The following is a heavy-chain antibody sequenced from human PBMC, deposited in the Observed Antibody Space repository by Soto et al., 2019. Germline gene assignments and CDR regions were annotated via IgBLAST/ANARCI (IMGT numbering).Heavy chain of an antibody. V-gene: IGHV1-69*06. CDR2: IIPIFGTA. D-gene: IGHD2-15*01. J-gene: IGHJ6*02. CDR1: GGTFSSYA. Sequence: SVKVSCKAYGGTFSSYAISWVRQAPVQGLEWLGGIIPIFGTANYAQKFQGRVTITADKSTSTAYMELSTLRSEDTAVYYGASPLYCSGGSCYLGTYYYGMDVWGQGTTVTV. CDR3: ASPLYCSGGSCYLGTYYYGMDV.